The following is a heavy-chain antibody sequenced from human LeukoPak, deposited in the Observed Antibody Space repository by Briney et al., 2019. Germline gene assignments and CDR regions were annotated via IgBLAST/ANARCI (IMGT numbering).Heavy chain of an antibody. Sequence: SETLSLTCTVSGGSISSGGYYWSWMRQHPGKDLEWIGYIYYSGTTYYSPTLKGRVTISVDTSNNQFSLKLSSVAAADPAVYCFGRYGGDSRGNWFDPWGQGTLVTVSS. CDR1: GGSISSGGYY. CDR3: GRYGGDSRGNWFDP. D-gene: IGHD4-23*01. J-gene: IGHJ5*02. V-gene: IGHV4-31*03. CDR2: IYYSGTT.